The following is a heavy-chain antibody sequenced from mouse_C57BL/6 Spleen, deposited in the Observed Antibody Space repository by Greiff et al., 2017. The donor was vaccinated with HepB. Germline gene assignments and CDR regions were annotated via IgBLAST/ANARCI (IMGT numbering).Heavy chain of an antibody. CDR1: GYAFTNYL. CDR2: INPGSGGT. Sequence: QVQLQQSGAELVRPGTSVKVSCKASGYAFTNYLIEWVKQRPGQGLEWIGVINPGSGGTNYNEKFKGKATLTADKSSSTAYMQLSSLTSEDSAVYFCARGSSYPWYFDVWGTGTTVTVSS. V-gene: IGHV1-54*01. CDR3: ARGSSYPWYFDV. J-gene: IGHJ1*03. D-gene: IGHD1-1*01.